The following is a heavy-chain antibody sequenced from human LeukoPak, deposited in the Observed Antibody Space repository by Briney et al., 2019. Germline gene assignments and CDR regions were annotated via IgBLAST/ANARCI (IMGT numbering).Heavy chain of an antibody. CDR3: ANKGVAVAPAGAFDI. D-gene: IGHD6-19*01. J-gene: IGHJ3*02. CDR1: GFTFSSYA. V-gene: IGHV3-23*01. Sequence: PGGSLRLSCAASGFTFSSYAMSWVRQAPGKGLEWGSAISGSGGSTYYADSVKGRFTISRDNSKNTLYLKMNSLRAEDTAVYYCANKGVAVAPAGAFDIWGQGTMVTVSS. CDR2: ISGSGGST.